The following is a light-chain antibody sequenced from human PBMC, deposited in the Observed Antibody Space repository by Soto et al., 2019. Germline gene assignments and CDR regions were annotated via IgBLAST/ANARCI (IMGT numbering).Light chain of an antibody. CDR2: ATS. CDR1: QGLSNY. J-gene: IGKJ1*01. V-gene: IGKV1-27*01. CDR3: YTSNVTLWT. Sequence: DIQMTQSPSSLSASVGDRVTITCRARQGLSNYFAWYQHKPGKIPTLLIYATSTLQSGVPSRVSGGRSGPEFTRTISSLQPADVAPYYCYTSNVTLWTFGQGTKV.